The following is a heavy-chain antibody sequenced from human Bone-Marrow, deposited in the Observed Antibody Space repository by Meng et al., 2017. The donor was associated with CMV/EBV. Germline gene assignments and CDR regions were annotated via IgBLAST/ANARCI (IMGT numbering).Heavy chain of an antibody. CDR1: GYTFSGYY. Sequence: SGYTFSGYYMHWVRQAPGQGLEWMGLINPNSGGTNYAQKFQGRVTMTRDTSISTAYMELSRLRSDDTAVYYCARDGAYSGSYGDFDYWGQGTLVTVSS. CDR2: INPNSGGT. J-gene: IGHJ4*02. D-gene: IGHD1-26*01. V-gene: IGHV1-2*02. CDR3: ARDGAYSGSYGDFDY.